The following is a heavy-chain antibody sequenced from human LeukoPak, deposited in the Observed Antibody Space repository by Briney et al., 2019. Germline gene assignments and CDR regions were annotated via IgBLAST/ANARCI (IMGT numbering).Heavy chain of an antibody. D-gene: IGHD1-26*01. V-gene: IGHV1-69*13. J-gene: IGHJ6*03. CDR3: ARDWIVGATTGYYYMDV. CDR1: GYTFTDYY. Sequence: SVKPSCKASGYTFTDYYIHWVRQAPGQGLEWMGGFIPIFGTANYAQKFQGRVTITADESTSTAYMELSSLRSEDTAVYYCARDWIVGATTGYYYMDVWGKGTTVTTSS. CDR2: FIPIFGTA.